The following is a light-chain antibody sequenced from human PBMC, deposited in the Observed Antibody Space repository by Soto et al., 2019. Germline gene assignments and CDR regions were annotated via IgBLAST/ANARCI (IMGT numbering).Light chain of an antibody. CDR2: GAS. J-gene: IGKJ3*01. V-gene: IGKV3-20*01. CDR3: QQYGSSPFT. Sequence: EIVWTQSPGTLSLSPGERATLSCRASQSVSSSYLAWYKQKPGQAPRLLIYGASSRATGIPDRFSGSGSGTDFTLTISRLEPEDFAVYYCQQYGSSPFTFGPGTKVDIK. CDR1: QSVSSSY.